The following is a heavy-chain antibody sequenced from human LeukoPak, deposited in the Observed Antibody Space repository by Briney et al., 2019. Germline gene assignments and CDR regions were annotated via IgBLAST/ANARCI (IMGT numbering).Heavy chain of an antibody. D-gene: IGHD3-22*01. V-gene: IGHV3-48*02. CDR1: RFTFSSYG. J-gene: IGHJ4*02. Sequence: GGSLRLSCAASRFTFSSYGMNWVRQAPGKGLEWVSYISDSTSSKYYADSVKGRFTISRDNAKNSLYLQMNSLRDEDTAVYYCVRDPYYYDSSGYYSTDYWGQGTLVTVSS. CDR3: VRDPYYYDSSGYYSTDY. CDR2: ISDSTSSK.